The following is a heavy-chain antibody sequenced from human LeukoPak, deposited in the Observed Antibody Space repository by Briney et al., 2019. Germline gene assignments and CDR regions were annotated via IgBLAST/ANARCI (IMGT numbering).Heavy chain of an antibody. J-gene: IGHJ4*02. CDR3: ARQTGSGLFILP. CDR1: GGSIRSSSYC. CDR2: IYYSGNT. V-gene: IGHV4-39*01. D-gene: IGHD3/OR15-3a*01. Sequence: PSETLSLTCSVSGGSIRSSSYCWGWIRQPPGKGLEWIGSIYYSGNTYYNASLKSQVSISIDTSKNQFSLRLTSVTAADTAVYYCARQTGSGLFILPGGQGTLVTVSS.